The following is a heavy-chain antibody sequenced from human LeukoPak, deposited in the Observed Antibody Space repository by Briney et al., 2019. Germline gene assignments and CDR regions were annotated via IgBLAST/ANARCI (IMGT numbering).Heavy chain of an antibody. CDR1: GFTFSNAW. Sequence: GGSLRLSCAASGFTFSNAWRSWVRQAPGKGLEWVGRIKSKTDGGTTDYAARVKGRFTISSDNSNNTLYLQMNSLKTDDTDVYYCAKETYSSGWYPYFDYWGQGTLVTVSS. V-gene: IGHV3-15*01. CDR3: AKETYSSGWYPYFDY. D-gene: IGHD6-19*01. CDR2: IKSKTDGGTT. J-gene: IGHJ4*02.